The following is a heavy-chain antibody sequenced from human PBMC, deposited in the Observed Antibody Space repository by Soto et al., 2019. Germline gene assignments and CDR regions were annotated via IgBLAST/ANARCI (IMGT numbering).Heavy chain of an antibody. Sequence: GGSLRLSCAASGFTFSSYGMHWVRQAPGKGLEWVAVISYDGSNKYYADSVKGRFTISRDNSKNTLYLQMNSLRAEDTAVYYCASSLVGATVGGFTHGAQGTLVTASS. J-gene: IGHJ4*02. CDR1: GFTFSSYG. V-gene: IGHV3-30*03. D-gene: IGHD1-26*01. CDR2: ISYDGSNK. CDR3: ASSLVGATVGGFTH.